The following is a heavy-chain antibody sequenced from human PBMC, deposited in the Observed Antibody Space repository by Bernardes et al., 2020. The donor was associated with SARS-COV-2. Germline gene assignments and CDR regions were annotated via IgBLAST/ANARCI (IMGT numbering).Heavy chain of an antibody. D-gene: IGHD2-8*02. V-gene: IGHV1-18*01. CDR3: GRHWEFTTGHYHAMDV. Sequence: ASLKVYCKASGYIFNAFGFSWVRQAPGQGLEWMGWITTYNGATYYPQRLQGRVTLTTDRSTSTAYMELRSLRSDDTAVYYCGRHWEFTTGHYHAMDVWGQGTTVTVSS. CDR1: GYIFNAFG. CDR2: ITTYNGAT. J-gene: IGHJ6*02.